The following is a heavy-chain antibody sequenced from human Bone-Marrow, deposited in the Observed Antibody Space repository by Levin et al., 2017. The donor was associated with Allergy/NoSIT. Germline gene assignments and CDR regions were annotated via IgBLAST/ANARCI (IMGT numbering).Heavy chain of an antibody. CDR1: GGSISSGDYY. CDR2: IYHSETT. J-gene: IGHJ4*02. CDR3: ARYDPGNFDC. Sequence: SETLSLTCSVSGGSISSGDYYWSWIRQPPGKGLEWIGYIYHSETTYYNPSLKSRVSISLDTSKNQFSLQLTSVTAADTAVYYCARYDPGNFDCWGRGTLVTVSS. D-gene: IGHD3-16*01. V-gene: IGHV4-30-4*01.